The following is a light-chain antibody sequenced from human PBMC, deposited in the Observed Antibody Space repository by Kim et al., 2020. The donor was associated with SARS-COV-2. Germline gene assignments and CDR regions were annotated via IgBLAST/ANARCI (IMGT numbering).Light chain of an antibody. J-gene: IGLJ3*02. CDR1: SSNIEKNY. Sequence: GQRGNFSCSGSSSNIEKNYVYWYQQVPGTAPKVLIYVNNQRPSGVPDRFAGSKSGTSASLAISGRRSEDEADYYCAAWDDRLSGRVFGGGTQLTVL. CDR2: VNN. CDR3: AAWDDRLSGRV. V-gene: IGLV1-47*01.